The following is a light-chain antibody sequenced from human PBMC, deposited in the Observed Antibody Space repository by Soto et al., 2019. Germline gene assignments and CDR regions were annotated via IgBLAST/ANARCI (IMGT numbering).Light chain of an antibody. J-gene: IGKJ5*01. Sequence: EIVLTQSPATLSLSPWERATHSCRAGQNIGTSLVWSQQKPGQSPRLLIYDASHRATGVPARFSGSGSGTDFTLTITSLDPEDFAVYYCQQRSVWPITFGQGTRLEIK. CDR3: QQRSVWPIT. CDR1: QNIGTS. V-gene: IGKV3-11*01. CDR2: DAS.